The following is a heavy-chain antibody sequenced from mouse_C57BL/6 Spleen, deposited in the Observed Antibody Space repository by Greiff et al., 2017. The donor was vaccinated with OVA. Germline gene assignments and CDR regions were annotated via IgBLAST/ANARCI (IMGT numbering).Heavy chain of an antibody. J-gene: IGHJ4*01. CDR3: ARPLRRDYAMDY. V-gene: IGHV5-6*01. CDR1: GFTFSSYG. D-gene: IGHD2-12*01. CDR2: ISSGGSYT. Sequence: EVQLVESGGDLVKPGGSLKLSCAASGFTFSSYGMSWVRQTPDKRLEWVATISSGGSYTYYPDSVKGRFTISRDNAKNTLYLQMSSLKSEDTAMYYCARPLRRDYAMDYWGQGTSVTVSS.